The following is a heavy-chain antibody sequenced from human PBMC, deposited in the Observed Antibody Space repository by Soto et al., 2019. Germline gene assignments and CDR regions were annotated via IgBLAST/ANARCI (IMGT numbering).Heavy chain of an antibody. CDR2: ISYDGSNK. V-gene: IGHV3-30-3*01. Sequence: GGSLRLSCAASGFTFSSYAMHWVRQAPGKGLEWVAVISYDGSNKYYADSVKGRFTISRDNSKNTLYLQMNSLRAEDTAVYYCAREFWSGYYTYYYYGMDVWGQGTTVTVSS. CDR3: AREFWSGYYTYYYYGMDV. J-gene: IGHJ6*02. D-gene: IGHD3-3*01. CDR1: GFTFSSYA.